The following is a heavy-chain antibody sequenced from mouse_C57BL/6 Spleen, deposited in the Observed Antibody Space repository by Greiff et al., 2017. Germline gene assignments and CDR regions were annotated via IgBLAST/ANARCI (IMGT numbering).Heavy chain of an antibody. CDR2: INPNNGGT. V-gene: IGHV1-18*01. CDR1: GYTFTDYN. J-gene: IGHJ4*01. CDR3: ARQLRPLYAMDY. Sequence: VQLQQSGPELVKPGASVKIPCKASGYTFTDYNMDWVKQSHGKSLEWIGDINPNNGGTIYNQKFKGKATLTVDKSSSTAYMELRSLTSEDTAVYYCARQLRPLYAMDYWGQGTSVTVSS. D-gene: IGHD3-2*02.